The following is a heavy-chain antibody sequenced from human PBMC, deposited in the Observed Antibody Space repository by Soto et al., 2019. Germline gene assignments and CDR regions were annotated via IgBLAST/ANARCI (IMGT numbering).Heavy chain of an antibody. CDR1: GYTFTSYG. D-gene: IGHD2-8*02. J-gene: IGHJ4*02. CDR3: ARDIEGGVGTYYFDY. Sequence: QVHLVQSGAEVKRPGASVKVSCKASGYTFTSYGISWVRQAPGQGLEWMGWISAYNGNTNYAQKLQGRVTMTTDTSTSTAYMELRSLRSDDTAVYYCARDIEGGVGTYYFDYWGQGTLVTVSS. V-gene: IGHV1-18*04. CDR2: ISAYNGNT.